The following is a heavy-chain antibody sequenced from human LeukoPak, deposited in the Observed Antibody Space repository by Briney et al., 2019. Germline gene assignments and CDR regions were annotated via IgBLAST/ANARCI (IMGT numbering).Heavy chain of an antibody. V-gene: IGHV3-23*01. J-gene: IGHJ6*02. CDR2: ISGSGGST. CDR1: GFTFSSYA. Sequence: GGSLRLSCAASGFTFSSYAMSWVRQAPGKGLEWVSAISGSGGSTYYADSVKGRFTISRDNSKNALYLQMNSLRAEDTAVYYCAKCGGSGSYRSYYYYGMDVWCQGTTVTVS. CDR3: AKCGGSGSYRSYYYYGMDV. D-gene: IGHD3-10*01.